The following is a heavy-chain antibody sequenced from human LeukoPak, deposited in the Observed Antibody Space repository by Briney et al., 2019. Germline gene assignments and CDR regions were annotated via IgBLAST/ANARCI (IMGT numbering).Heavy chain of an antibody. CDR3: ARDPYNGSYGDDYYYYMDV. CDR2: ISSSGSTI. J-gene: IGHJ6*03. Sequence: GGSLRLSCAASGFTFSSYEMNWFRQAPGKGLEWVSYISSSGSTIYYADSVKGRFTISRDNAKNSLSLQMNSLRAEDTAVYYCARDPYNGSYGDDYYYYMDVWGKGTTVTISS. D-gene: IGHD1-26*01. CDR1: GFTFSSYE. V-gene: IGHV3-48*03.